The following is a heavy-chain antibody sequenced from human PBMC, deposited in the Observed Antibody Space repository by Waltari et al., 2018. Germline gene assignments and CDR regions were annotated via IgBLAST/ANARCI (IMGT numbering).Heavy chain of an antibody. J-gene: IGHJ4*02. Sequence: EVQLVESGGGLVKPGGSLRLSCAASGFTFSSYSMTWVRQAPGKGLEWVSSMSSSSSYIYYADSVKGRFTISRDNAKNSLYLQMNSLRAEDTAVYYCARDGPAAPNYFDYWGQGTLVTVSS. V-gene: IGHV3-21*01. D-gene: IGHD2-2*01. CDR1: GFTFSSYS. CDR3: ARDGPAAPNYFDY. CDR2: MSSSSSYI.